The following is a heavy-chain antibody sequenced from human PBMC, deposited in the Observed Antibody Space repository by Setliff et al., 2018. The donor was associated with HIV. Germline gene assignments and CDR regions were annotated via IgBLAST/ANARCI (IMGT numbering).Heavy chain of an antibody. CDR2: IVPVLNRA. CDR1: GGTFRPYG. V-gene: IGHV1-69*10. J-gene: IGHJ6*03. CDR3: ASKAGTTLHYHYYYMDV. D-gene: IGHD1-7*01. Sequence: SVKVSCKASGGTFRPYGVSWVRLAPGQGLEWMGGIVPVLNRADYAQRFHGRVTITADESTNTGYMESRSLTPEDTAIYYCASKAGTTLHYHYYYMDVWGKGTTVTVSS.